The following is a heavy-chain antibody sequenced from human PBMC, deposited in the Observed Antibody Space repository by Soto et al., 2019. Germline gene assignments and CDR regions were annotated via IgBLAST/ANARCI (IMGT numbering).Heavy chain of an antibody. CDR1: GGSFGGYY. V-gene: IGHV4-34*01. D-gene: IGHD3-10*01. CDR2: INHSGST. CDR3: ARRPTYYYGSGSYYLRDY. J-gene: IGHJ4*02. Sequence: SETLSLTCAVYGGSFGGYYWSWIRQPPGKGLEWIGEINHSGSTNYNPSLKSRVTISVDTSKNQFSLKLSSVTAADTAVYYCARRPTYYYGSGSYYLRDYWGQGTLVTVSS.